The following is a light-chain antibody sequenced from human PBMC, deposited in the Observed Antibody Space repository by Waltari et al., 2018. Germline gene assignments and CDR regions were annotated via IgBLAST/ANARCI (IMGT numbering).Light chain of an antibody. CDR3: QTGGFGIWV. J-gene: IGLJ3*02. CDR2: VNSDCSY. Sequence: QLMLTQSPSASASLGASCKLNCTLSSGHSNYAIAWNPKQPEKGPRYLMKVNSDCSYIKGDGIPDRFSSSSSRAERYLTISSLQSEDEADYYCQTGGFGIWVFGGGTELTVL. CDR1: SGHSNYA. V-gene: IGLV4-69*01.